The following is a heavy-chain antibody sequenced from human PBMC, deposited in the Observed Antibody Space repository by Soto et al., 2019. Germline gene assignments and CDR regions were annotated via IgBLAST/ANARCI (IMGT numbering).Heavy chain of an antibody. CDR2: ISAIFGTT. Sequence: GASVKVSCKDSGYTFASYGISWVRQAPGQGLEWMGWISAIFGTTNYAQKFQGRVTITADESTSTAYMELRSLRSEDTAVYYCARVLDGMVRGVIIPVYYYYGMDVWGQGTTVTVSS. V-gene: IGHV1-69*13. CDR3: ARVLDGMVRGVIIPVYYYYGMDV. CDR1: GYTFASYG. D-gene: IGHD3-10*01. J-gene: IGHJ6*02.